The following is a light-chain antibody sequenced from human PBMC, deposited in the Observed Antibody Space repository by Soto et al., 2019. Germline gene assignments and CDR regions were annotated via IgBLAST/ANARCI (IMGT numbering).Light chain of an antibody. J-gene: IGLJ1*01. V-gene: IGLV2-14*01. CDR3: TSYTTSSTLV. CDR2: DVS. CDR1: SSDVGGYNY. Sequence: QSVLTLPASVSGSPGQSITISCTGTSSDVGGYNYVSWYQQYPGKAPKLMIYDVSNRPSGVSNRFSGSKSGNTASLTISGLQAEDDADYYCTSYTTSSTLVFGTGTKVTVL.